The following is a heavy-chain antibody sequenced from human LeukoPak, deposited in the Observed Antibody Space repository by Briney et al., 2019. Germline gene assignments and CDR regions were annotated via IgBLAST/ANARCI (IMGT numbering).Heavy chain of an antibody. CDR1: GFSFSSYA. Sequence: GGSLRLSCAASGFSFSSYAMSWVRHAPGKGLEWVSDISSSSSTIYYADSVKGRFTISRDNAKNSLYLQMNSLRAEDTAVYYCARGGWLGTPDAFDIWGQGTMVTVSS. CDR2: ISSSSSTI. CDR3: ARGGWLGTPDAFDI. J-gene: IGHJ3*02. V-gene: IGHV3-48*01. D-gene: IGHD6-19*01.